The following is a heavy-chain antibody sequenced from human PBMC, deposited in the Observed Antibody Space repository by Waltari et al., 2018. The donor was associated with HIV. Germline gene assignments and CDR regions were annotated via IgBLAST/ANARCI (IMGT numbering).Heavy chain of an antibody. CDR1: GYTFTGYY. CDR2: INPNSGGT. CDR3: ARVAAAGAPCGYYYGMDV. D-gene: IGHD6-13*01. Sequence: QVQLVQSGAEVKKPGASVKVSCKASGYTFTGYYMHWVRQAPGQGLEWMGWINPNSGGTNYAQKFQGRVTMTRDTSISTAYMELSRLRSDDTAVYYCARVAAAGAPCGYYYGMDVWGQGTTVTVSS. J-gene: IGHJ6*02. V-gene: IGHV1-2*02.